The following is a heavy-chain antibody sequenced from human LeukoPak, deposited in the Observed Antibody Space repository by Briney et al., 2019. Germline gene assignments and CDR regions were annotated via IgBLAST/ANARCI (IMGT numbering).Heavy chain of an antibody. D-gene: IGHD1-26*01. CDR2: ISSSSSYI. V-gene: IGHV3-21*01. J-gene: IGHJ1*01. Sequence: GGPLRLSCAASGFTFSSYSMNWVRQAPGKGLEWVSSISSSSSYIYYADSVKGRFTISRDNAKNSLYLQMNSLRAEDTAVYYCAKDPYSGSFEYFQHWGQGTLVTVSS. CDR3: AKDPYSGSFEYFQH. CDR1: GFTFSSYS.